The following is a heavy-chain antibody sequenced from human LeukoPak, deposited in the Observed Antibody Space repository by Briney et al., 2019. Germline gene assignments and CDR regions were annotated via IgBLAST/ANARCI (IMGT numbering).Heavy chain of an antibody. J-gene: IGHJ4*02. CDR1: GFTFGNAW. CDR3: TSSYYDILTGYYDFDY. CDR2: IKSKTDGGTT. Sequence: GGSLRLSCAASGFTFGNAWMSWVRQAPGKGLEWVGRIKSKTDGGTTDYAAPVKGRFTISRDDSKNTLYLQMNSLKTEDTAVYYCTSSYYDILTGYYDFDYWAREPWSPSPQ. V-gene: IGHV3-15*01. D-gene: IGHD3-9*01.